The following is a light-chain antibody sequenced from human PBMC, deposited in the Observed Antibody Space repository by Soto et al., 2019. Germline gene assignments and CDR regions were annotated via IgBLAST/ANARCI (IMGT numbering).Light chain of an antibody. J-gene: IGKJ5*01. V-gene: IGKV3-20*01. CDR3: QQYGSSP. CDR1: QSVSSY. Sequence: EIVLTQSPATLSLSPGERATLSCRASQSVSSYLAWYQQKPGQAPRLLIYGASTRATGVPARFSGSGSGTEFTLTISRLEPEDFAVYYCQQYGSSPFGQGTRLEIK. CDR2: GAS.